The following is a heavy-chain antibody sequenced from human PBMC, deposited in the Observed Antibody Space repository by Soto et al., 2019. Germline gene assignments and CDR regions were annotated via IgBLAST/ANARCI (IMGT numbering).Heavy chain of an antibody. Sequence: QVQLLESGGGLVKPGGSLRLSCAASGFIFRDFYMSWIRQVPGKGLEWLSKISSSSSSTDYADSVKGRFTISRDNAKNSLYLQMSSLRAEDTAVYYCARDRGGGSIFGGHYGMDVWAKGPRSPSP. CDR2: ISSSSSST. D-gene: IGHD3-3*01. J-gene: IGHJ6*02. CDR1: GFIFRDFY. V-gene: IGHV3-11*06. CDR3: ARDRGGGSIFGGHYGMDV.